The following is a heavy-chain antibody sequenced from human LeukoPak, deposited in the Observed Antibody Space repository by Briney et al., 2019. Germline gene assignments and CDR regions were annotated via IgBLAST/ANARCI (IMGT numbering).Heavy chain of an antibody. CDR1: GASVNTDY. V-gene: IGHV4-59*02. J-gene: IGHJ4*02. CDR2: TYNSGST. CDR3: ARDRGEGRERPFDY. D-gene: IGHD1-26*01. Sequence: SETLSLTCTVSGASVNTDYWSWIRQPPGKGLEWIGYTYNSGSTNYNPSLKSRVTISVDTPKNQFSLRLTSVTAADTAMYYCARDRGEGRERPFDYWGRGTLVTVSS.